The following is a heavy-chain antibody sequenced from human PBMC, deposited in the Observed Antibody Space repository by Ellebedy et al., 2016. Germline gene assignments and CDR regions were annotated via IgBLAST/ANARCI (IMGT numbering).Heavy chain of an antibody. CDR2: ISAGSDTT. CDR1: GLNFNTFF. V-gene: IGHV3-23*01. CDR3: RQGHYADL. Sequence: GGSLRLSXTASGLNFNTFFMSWVRQAPGKRLEWVSTISAGSDTTRLADSVKGRFTISRDSSKNSVYLRMNNLRVEDTAVYYCRQGHYADLWGQGTLVTVSS. D-gene: IGHD4-17*01. J-gene: IGHJ4*02.